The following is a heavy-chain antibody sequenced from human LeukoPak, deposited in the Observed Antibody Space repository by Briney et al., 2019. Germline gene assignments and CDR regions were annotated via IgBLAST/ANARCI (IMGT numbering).Heavy chain of an antibody. CDR2: INHSGST. CDR3: ARDSYYWLGRRWFDP. CDR1: GGSFSGYY. Sequence: PSETLSLTCAVYGGSFSGYYWSWIRQPPGKGLEWIGEINHSGSTNYNPSLKSRVTISVDTSKNQFSLKLSSVTAADTAVYYCARDSYYWLGRRWFDPWGQGTLVTVSS. J-gene: IGHJ5*02. V-gene: IGHV4-34*01. D-gene: IGHD3-10*01.